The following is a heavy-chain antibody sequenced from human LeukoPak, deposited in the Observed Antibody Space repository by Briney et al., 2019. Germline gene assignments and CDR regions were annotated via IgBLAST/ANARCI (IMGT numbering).Heavy chain of an antibody. CDR1: GFTFSSYS. CDR3: ARRGMTRSNWFDP. D-gene: IGHD3-16*01. J-gene: IGHJ5*02. CDR2: ISSSSSYI. Sequence: GSLRLSCAASGFTFSSYSMNWVRQAPGKGLEWVSSISSSSSYIYYADSVKGRFTISRDNAKNSLYLQMNSLRAEDTAVYYCARRGMTRSNWFDPWGQGTLVTVSS. V-gene: IGHV3-21*01.